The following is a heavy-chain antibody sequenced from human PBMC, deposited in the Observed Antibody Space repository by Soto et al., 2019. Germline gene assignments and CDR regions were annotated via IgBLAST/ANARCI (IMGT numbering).Heavy chain of an antibody. CDR3: AKEAEYYYYGMDV. CDR1: GFTFSSYG. J-gene: IGHJ6*02. V-gene: IGHV3-30*18. Sequence: QVQLVESGGGVVQPGRSLRLSCAASGFTFSSYGMHWVRQAPGKGLEWVAVISYDGSNKYYADSVKGRFTISRDNSKNTLYLQMNSLRAEDTAVYYCAKEAEYYYYGMDVWGQGTTVTVSS. CDR2: ISYDGSNK. D-gene: IGHD6-13*01.